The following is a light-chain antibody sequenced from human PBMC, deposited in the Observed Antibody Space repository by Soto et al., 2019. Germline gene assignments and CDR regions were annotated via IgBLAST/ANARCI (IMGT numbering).Light chain of an antibody. V-gene: IGKV3-20*01. Sequence: EIVLTQTPGTLSLFPGERDTLSCRASQSVSSTYFAWYRQKPGQPPSLLIYGASNRATGVPDRFSGSGSGPDFTLTISRLEPEDFAVYYCQQYISSPPGFTFGPGTTVEIK. J-gene: IGKJ3*01. CDR2: GAS. CDR1: QSVSSTY. CDR3: QQYISSPPGFT.